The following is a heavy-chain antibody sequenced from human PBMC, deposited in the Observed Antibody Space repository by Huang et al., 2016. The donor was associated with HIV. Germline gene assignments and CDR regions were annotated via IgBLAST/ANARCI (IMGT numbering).Heavy chain of an antibody. Sequence: QGQLVESGGGVVRPGRSLRLSCAASGFSFSNYAMHWVRQAAGKRLEWVTLISNDGTTTYYANSVKGRFTISRDNFKNTLYLQMNRLRGDDTAVYYCTREYTVAGAFDIWGQGTMVTVSS. V-gene: IGHV3-30-3*01. CDR1: GFSFSNYA. CDR2: ISNDGTTT. CDR3: TREYTVAGAFDI. D-gene: IGHD5-12*01. J-gene: IGHJ3*02.